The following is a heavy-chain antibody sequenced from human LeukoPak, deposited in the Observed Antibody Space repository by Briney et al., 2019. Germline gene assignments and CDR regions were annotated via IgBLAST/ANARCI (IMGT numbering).Heavy chain of an antibody. CDR1: GGSISSSSYY. CDR3: ARVVVVVAARYYFDY. Sequence: SETLSLTCTVSGGSISSSSYYWGWIRQPPGKGLEWIGSIYYSGSTYYNPSLKSRVTISVDTSKNQSSLKLSSVTAADTAVYYCARVVVVVAARYYFDYWGQGTLVTVSS. D-gene: IGHD2-15*01. V-gene: IGHV4-39*07. CDR2: IYYSGST. J-gene: IGHJ4*02.